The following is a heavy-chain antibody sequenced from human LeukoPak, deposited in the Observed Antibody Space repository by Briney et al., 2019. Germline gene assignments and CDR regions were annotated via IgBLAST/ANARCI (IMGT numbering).Heavy chain of an antibody. CDR2: INPNGGGT. D-gene: IGHD2-15*01. CDR3: ARGREEYCSGGSCYDYLSPFDP. V-gene: IGHV1-2*04. J-gene: IGHJ5*02. Sequence: ASVKVSCKASGYTFTGYYMHWVRQAPGQGLEWMGWINPNGGGTNYAQKFQGWVTMTRDTSISTAYMELSRLRSDDTAMYYCARGREEYCSGGSCYDYLSPFDPWGQGTLVTVSS. CDR1: GYTFTGYY.